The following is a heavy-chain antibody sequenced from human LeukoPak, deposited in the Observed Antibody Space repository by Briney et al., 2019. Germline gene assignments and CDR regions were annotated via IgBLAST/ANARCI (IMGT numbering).Heavy chain of an antibody. Sequence: PGRSLRLSCAVSGFTFSSYSMHWVRQAPGKGLEWVAIISYDGSNKYYADSVKGRFTISRDNSENTLYLQMNSLRAEDTAVYYCAKADIRTGSGGGYFDYWGQGTLVTVSS. V-gene: IGHV3-30*18. D-gene: IGHD3-10*01. CDR2: ISYDGSNK. J-gene: IGHJ4*02. CDR1: GFTFSSYS. CDR3: AKADIRTGSGGGYFDY.